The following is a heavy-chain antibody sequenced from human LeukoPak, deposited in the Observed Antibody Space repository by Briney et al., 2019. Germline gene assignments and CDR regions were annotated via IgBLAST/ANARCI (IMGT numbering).Heavy chain of an antibody. CDR2: INPSGGST. J-gene: IGHJ4*02. CDR3: ARASADY. V-gene: IGHV1-46*01. CDR1: GYTFPSYY. D-gene: IGHD3-10*01. Sequence: ASVKVSCMASGYTFPSYYMHWVRRAPAQGLEWMGIINPSGGSTSYAQKFQGRVTMTRDTSTSTVYMELSSLRAEDSAVYYCARASADYWGQGTLVTVSS.